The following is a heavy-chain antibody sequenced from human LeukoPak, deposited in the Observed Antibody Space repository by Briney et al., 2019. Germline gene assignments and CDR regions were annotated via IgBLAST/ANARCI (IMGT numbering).Heavy chain of an antibody. V-gene: IGHV5-51*01. CDR3: ARHWGHYGDYGGFDS. CDR1: GYSFINYW. CDR2: IYSGDSET. J-gene: IGHJ4*02. Sequence: GESLKIPCKSSGYSFINYWVGWVRQMPGKGLEWMGIIYSGDSETRYSPSFQGQVTISVDKSISTAYLQWSSLKASDTAMYYCARHWGHYGDYGGFDSWGQGTLVTVSS. D-gene: IGHD4-17*01.